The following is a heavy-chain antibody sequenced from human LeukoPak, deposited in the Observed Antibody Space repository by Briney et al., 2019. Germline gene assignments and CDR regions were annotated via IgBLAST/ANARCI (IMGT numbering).Heavy chain of an antibody. D-gene: IGHD3-9*01. V-gene: IGHV4-39*01. Sequence: SETLSLTCTVSGSSISSSSYYWGWIRQPPGKGLEWIGSIYYGGSTYYNPSLKSRVTISVDTSKNQFSLKLSSVTAADTAVYYCASPRAGYDILTGYYTGAVDYWGQGTLVTVSS. J-gene: IGHJ4*02. CDR3: ASPRAGYDILTGYYTGAVDY. CDR1: GSSISSSSYY. CDR2: IYYGGST.